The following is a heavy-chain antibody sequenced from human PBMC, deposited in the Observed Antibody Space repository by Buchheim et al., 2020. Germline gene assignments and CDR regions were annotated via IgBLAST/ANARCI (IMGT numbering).Heavy chain of an antibody. D-gene: IGHD2-21*01. J-gene: IGHJ5*02. Sequence: EVQLVESGGGLVQPGGSLRLSCAASGFTFSSYWMRWVRQAPGKGLEWVANINKDGSDKCYVDSVKGRFTISRDNAKNSLYLQMNSLRAEDTAVYYCARLAYIGWFDPWGQGTL. V-gene: IGHV3-7*01. CDR3: ARLAYIGWFDP. CDR1: GFTFSSYW. CDR2: INKDGSDK.